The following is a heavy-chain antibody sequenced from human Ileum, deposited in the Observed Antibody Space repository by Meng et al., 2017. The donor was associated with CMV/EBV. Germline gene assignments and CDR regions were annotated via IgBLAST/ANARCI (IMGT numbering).Heavy chain of an antibody. D-gene: IGHD3-10*01. CDR1: GGSISSSLYY. CDR2: ISYSGTA. Sequence: QLQLQGSGPGRVKPSVALSLTCTVSGGSISSSLYYWGWIRQPPGKGLEWIGTISYSGTAFYNLSLKSRVAISIDTSKFQFSLKLSSVTATDTAVYYCARDSTYPSGLDYWGQGTLVTVSS. CDR3: ARDSTYPSGLDY. V-gene: IGHV4-39*07. J-gene: IGHJ4*02.